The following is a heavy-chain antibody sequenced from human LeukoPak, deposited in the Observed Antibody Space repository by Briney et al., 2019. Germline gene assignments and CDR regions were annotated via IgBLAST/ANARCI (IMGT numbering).Heavy chain of an antibody. V-gene: IGHV4-34*01. CDR2: INHSGST. CDR3: ARAEKNFGVTYFDY. Sequence: PSETLSLTCAVYGGSFSGYYWSWIRQPPGKGVEWIGEINHSGSTNYNPSLKSRVTISVDTSKNQFSLKLSSVTAADTAVYYCARAEKNFGVTYFDYWGQGTLVTVSS. J-gene: IGHJ4*02. D-gene: IGHD3-3*01. CDR1: GGSFSGYY.